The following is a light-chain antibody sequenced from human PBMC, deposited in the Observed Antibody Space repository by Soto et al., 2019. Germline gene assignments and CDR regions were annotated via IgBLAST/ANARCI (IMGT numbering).Light chain of an antibody. Sequence: EIVMTQSPATLSVSPGERATLSCRASQSVSSSLACYQQKPGQAPQLLIYGASTRATGIPARFSGSWSGTEFTLTISSLQSEDFAGYYCQQYNNWPPNTFGQGTKLEIK. CDR2: GAS. V-gene: IGKV3-15*01. CDR1: QSVSSS. J-gene: IGKJ2*01. CDR3: QQYNNWPPNT.